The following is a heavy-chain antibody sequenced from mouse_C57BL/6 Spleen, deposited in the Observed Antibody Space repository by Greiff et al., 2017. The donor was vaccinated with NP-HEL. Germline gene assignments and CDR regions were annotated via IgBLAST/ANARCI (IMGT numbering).Heavy chain of an antibody. V-gene: IGHV3-6*01. D-gene: IGHD1-1*02. Sequence: VQLKQSGPGLVKPSQSLSLTCSVTGYSITSGYYWNWIRQFPGNKLEWMGYISYDGSNNYNPSLKNRISITRDTSKNQFFLKLNSVTTEDTATYYCAIWYYAMDYWGQGTSVTVSS. CDR1: GYSITSGYY. J-gene: IGHJ4*01. CDR2: ISYDGSN. CDR3: AIWYYAMDY.